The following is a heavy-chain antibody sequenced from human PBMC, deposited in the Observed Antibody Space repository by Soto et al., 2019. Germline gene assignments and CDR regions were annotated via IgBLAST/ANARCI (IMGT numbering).Heavy chain of an antibody. V-gene: IGHV4-31*03. CDR2: IYYSGST. Sequence: PSETLSLTCTVSGGSISSCCYYWSWIRQHPGKGLEWIGYIYYSGSTYYNPSLKSRVTISVDTSKNQFSLKLSSVTAADTAVYYCARVVPRVTYYYDSSGYSGPANYFDYWGQGTLVTVSS. CDR3: ARVVPRVTYYYDSSGYSGPANYFDY. J-gene: IGHJ4*02. D-gene: IGHD3-22*01. CDR1: GGSISSCCYY.